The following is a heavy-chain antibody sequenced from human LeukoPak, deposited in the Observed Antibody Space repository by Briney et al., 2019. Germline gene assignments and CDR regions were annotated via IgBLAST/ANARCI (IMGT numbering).Heavy chain of an antibody. J-gene: IGHJ4*02. Sequence: GSLRLSCAASGFTFSSYSMNWVRQAPGKGLEWVSAISGSGGSTYYADSVKGRFTISRDNSKNTLYLQMNSLRAEDTAVYYCAKDTSQYYYDSSGYHDYWGQGTLVTVSS. D-gene: IGHD3-22*01. CDR1: GFTFSSYS. CDR2: ISGSGGST. CDR3: AKDTSQYYYDSSGYHDY. V-gene: IGHV3-23*01.